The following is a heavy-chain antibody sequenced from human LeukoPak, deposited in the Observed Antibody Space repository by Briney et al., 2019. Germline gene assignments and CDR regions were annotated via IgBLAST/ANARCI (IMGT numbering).Heavy chain of an antibody. CDR3: ARDRAVPHYYYGMDV. CDR1: GVSFSSFQ. CDR2: IYTSGTS. V-gene: IGHV4-4*07. J-gene: IGHJ6*02. D-gene: IGHD6-19*01. Sequence: SETLSLTCTVSGVSFSSFQWSWIRQPAGKGLEWIGRIYTSGTSNYSPSLKSRVTMSLDLSKNQLSLKLNSVTAADTAVYYCARDRAVPHYYYGMDVWGQGTTVTVSS.